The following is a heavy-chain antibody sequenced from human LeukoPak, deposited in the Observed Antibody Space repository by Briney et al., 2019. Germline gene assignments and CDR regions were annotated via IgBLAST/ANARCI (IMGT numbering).Heavy chain of an antibody. V-gene: IGHV3-7*01. Sequence: PGGPLRLSCAASGFTFVTYWLNWVAQAQGKGLKWVANKKYDGSEKYYVDSVKGRFTISRDNAENSLHLQMNSLRAEDTAVYYCARDSVRGRPLVAFDIWGQGTMATVSS. J-gene: IGHJ3*02. CDR1: GFTFVTYW. CDR3: ARDSVRGRPLVAFDI. CDR2: KKYDGSEK. D-gene: IGHD6-6*01.